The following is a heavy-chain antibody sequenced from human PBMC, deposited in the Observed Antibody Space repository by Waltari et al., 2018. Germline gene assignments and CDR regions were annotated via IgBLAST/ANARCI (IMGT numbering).Heavy chain of an antibody. CDR3: ARAAIIAAADHNWFDP. V-gene: IGHV1-69*09. J-gene: IGHJ5*02. CDR2: IIPNLGIA. Sequence: QVQLVQSGAEVKKPGSSVKVSCKASGGTFSSYAISWVRQAPGQGLEWMGRIIPNLGIANYAQKFQGRATITADKSTSTAYMELSSLRSEDTAVYYCARAAIIAAADHNWFDPWGQGTLVTVSS. D-gene: IGHD6-13*01. CDR1: GGTFSSYA.